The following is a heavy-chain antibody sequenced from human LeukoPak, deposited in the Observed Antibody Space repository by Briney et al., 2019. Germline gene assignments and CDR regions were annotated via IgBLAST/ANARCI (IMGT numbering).Heavy chain of an antibody. V-gene: IGHV3-30*02. CDR1: GFTFSNYG. J-gene: IGHJ4*02. CDR3: ARDGASEQWLVKYYFDY. CDR2: IRSDGNIK. Sequence: GGSLRLSCAASGFTFSNYGLHWVRQAPGKGLEWVAFIRSDGNIKYYADSVKGRFTISRDNSKNTLYLQMNSLRAEDTAVYYCARDGASEQWLVKYYFDYWGQGTLVTVSS. D-gene: IGHD6-19*01.